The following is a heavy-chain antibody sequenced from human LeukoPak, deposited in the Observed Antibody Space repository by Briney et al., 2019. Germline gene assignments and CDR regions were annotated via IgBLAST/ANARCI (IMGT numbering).Heavy chain of an antibody. Sequence: SETLSLTCTVSGGSISSYYWSWIRQPAGKGLEWIGRIYTSGNTNYNPSLKSRVTMSVDTSKNQFSLKLSSVTAADTAVYYCARGTIFGALFDYWGQGTLVTVSS. J-gene: IGHJ4*02. V-gene: IGHV4-4*07. CDR3: ARGTIFGALFDY. CDR1: GGSISSYY. CDR2: IYTSGNT. D-gene: IGHD3-10*02.